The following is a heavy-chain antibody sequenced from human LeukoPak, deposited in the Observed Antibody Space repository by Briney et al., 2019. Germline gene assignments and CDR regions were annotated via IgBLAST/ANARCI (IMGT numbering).Heavy chain of an antibody. CDR1: GFTLSSDW. J-gene: IGHJ4*02. CDR2: MNQDGSDT. V-gene: IGHV3-74*01. Sequence: GGSLRLSCAVSGFTLSSDWMHWVRQAPGKGLEWVSRMNQDGSDTSYADSVKGRFTISRDNAKNTVYLQMNSLRAEDSAVYYCATVFGYWGQGTLVTVSS. CDR3: ATVFGY.